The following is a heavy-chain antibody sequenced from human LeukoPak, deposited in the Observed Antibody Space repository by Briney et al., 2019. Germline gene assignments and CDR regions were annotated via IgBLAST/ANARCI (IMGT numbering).Heavy chain of an antibody. J-gene: IGHJ4*02. Sequence: GGSLRLSCAASGFTFSDYAMSWVRQAPGKGLEWVSAINGSGGNTYYADSVRGRFTISRDKSKNTLFLQMNSLRAEDTAVYYCARGYASGTYYSDYWGQGTLVTVSS. V-gene: IGHV3-23*01. CDR3: ARGYASGTYYSDY. D-gene: IGHD3-10*01. CDR1: GFTFSDYA. CDR2: INGSGGNT.